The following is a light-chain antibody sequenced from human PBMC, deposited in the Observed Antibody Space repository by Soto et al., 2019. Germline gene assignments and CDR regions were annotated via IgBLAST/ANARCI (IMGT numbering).Light chain of an antibody. V-gene: IGKV1-9*01. CDR1: QGISSY. J-gene: IGKJ5*01. CDR3: QQYNGLIT. CDR2: DAS. Sequence: DIQLTQSPSFLSASVGDRVTITCRASQGISSYLAWYQQKPGKAPKLLIYDASTLESGVPSRFSGSGSGTEFTLTISSLQPDDFATYYCQQYNGLITFGQGTRLEI.